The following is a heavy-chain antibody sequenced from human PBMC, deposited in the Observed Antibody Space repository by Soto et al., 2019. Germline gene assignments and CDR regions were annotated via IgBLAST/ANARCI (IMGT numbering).Heavy chain of an antibody. V-gene: IGHV2-5*02. CDR3: AHSSGWY. D-gene: IGHD2-15*01. CDR1: WLSLSTTKVC. J-gene: IGHJ4*02. Sequence: FGPTLVNPAQTLTLTCTFSWLSLSTTKVCVGWIRQPPGRALEWLALIYWDDDKRYSPSLEGRLTITKDTSKNQVVLTMTNIFPVDTAAYYCAHSSGWYWGQGSLGTVFS. CDR2: IYWDDDK.